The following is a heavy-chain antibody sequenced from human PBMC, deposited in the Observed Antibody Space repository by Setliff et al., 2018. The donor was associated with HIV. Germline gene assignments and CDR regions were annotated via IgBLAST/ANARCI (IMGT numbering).Heavy chain of an antibody. CDR3: ARKFRPGHGVDV. D-gene: IGHD3-10*01. J-gene: IGHJ6*02. V-gene: IGHV3-7*01. CDR1: GFTFSAHG. CDR2: IDREGSET. Sequence: PGGSLRLSCAASGFTFSAHGMHWVRQAPGKGLEWVANIDREGSETNYVDSVKGRFTISRDNARSSMYLQMNSLRAEDTAIYYCARKFRPGHGVDVWGQGTTVTVSS.